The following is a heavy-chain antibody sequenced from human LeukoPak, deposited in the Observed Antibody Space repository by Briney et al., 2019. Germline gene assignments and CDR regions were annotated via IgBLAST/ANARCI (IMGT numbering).Heavy chain of an antibody. D-gene: IGHD1-26*01. CDR3: ARMTHSGSYYFDY. CDR1: GFTFSFYS. Sequence: YPGGSLRLSCTASGFTFSFYSMNWVRQAPGRGLEWISYISSSSSLIYYADSVKGRFTISRDNAKTSLYLQMNSLRDEDTAVYYCARMTHSGSYYFDYWGQGTLVTVSS. J-gene: IGHJ4*02. V-gene: IGHV3-48*02. CDR2: ISSSSSLI.